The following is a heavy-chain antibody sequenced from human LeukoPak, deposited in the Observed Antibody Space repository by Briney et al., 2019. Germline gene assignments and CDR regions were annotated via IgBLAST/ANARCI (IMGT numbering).Heavy chain of an antibody. D-gene: IGHD3-3*01. CDR1: GYSFSTYW. CDR3: ARRYYDLWSGYCSSYYFDY. CDR2: IYPGDSDS. Sequence: GESLKISCKGSGYSFSTYWIGWVRQMPGKGLEWMGIIYPGDSDSRYSPSFQGQVTISADKSISTTYLQWSSLKASDTAMYYCARRYYDLWSGYCSSYYFDYWGQGTLVTVSS. J-gene: IGHJ4*02. V-gene: IGHV5-51*01.